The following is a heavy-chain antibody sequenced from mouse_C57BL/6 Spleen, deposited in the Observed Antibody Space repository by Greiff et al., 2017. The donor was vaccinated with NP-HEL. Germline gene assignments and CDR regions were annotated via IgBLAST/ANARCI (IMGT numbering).Heavy chain of an antibody. CDR2: ISNGGGST. Sequence: EVQLVESGGGLVQPGGSLKLSCAASGFTFSDYYMYWVRQTPEKRLEWVAYISNGGGSTYYPDTVKGRFTISRDNAKNTRYLEMSRLKSEDTAMYYCARGYYYGSSYYAMDYWGQGTSVTVSS. J-gene: IGHJ4*01. V-gene: IGHV5-12*01. D-gene: IGHD1-1*01. CDR1: GFTFSDYY. CDR3: ARGYYYGSSYYAMDY.